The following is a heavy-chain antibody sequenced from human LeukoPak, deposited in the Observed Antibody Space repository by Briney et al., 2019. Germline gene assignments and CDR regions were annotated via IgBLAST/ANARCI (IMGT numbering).Heavy chain of an antibody. V-gene: IGHV3-23*01. J-gene: IGHJ4*02. CDR2: ISGTGIST. D-gene: IGHD3-16*02. Sequence: PGGSLRLSCAASGFTFSSYAMTWVRQAPGKGLEWVSSISGTGISTYYADSVKGRFTISRDNAKNSLYLQMNSLRAEDTAVYYCARAGGRKYDYVWGSYRRYFDYWGQGTLVTVSS. CDR1: GFTFSSYA. CDR3: ARAGGRKYDYVWGSYRRYFDY.